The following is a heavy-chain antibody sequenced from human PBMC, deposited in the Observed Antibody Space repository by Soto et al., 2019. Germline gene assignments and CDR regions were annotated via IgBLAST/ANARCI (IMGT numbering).Heavy chain of an antibody. J-gene: IGHJ4*02. V-gene: IGHV3-23*01. CDR1: GFTFSTYS. D-gene: IGHD6-13*01. CDR3: AKDHAVAGYCFDY. Sequence: GGSLRLSCAASGFTFSTYSMTWVRQAPGKGLEWVSVISGGADSTYYTDSVKGRFTISRDNSKNTLYLQMNSLRAEDTAVYYCAKDHAVAGYCFDYWGKGPLVTDST. CDR2: ISGGADST.